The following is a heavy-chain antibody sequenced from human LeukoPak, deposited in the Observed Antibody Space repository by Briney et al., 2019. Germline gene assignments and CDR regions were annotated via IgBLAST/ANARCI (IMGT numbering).Heavy chain of an antibody. V-gene: IGHV1-69*13. CDR3: ARVRQYSSGWDNAFDI. CDR2: IIPIFGTA. D-gene: IGHD6-19*01. CDR1: GGTFSSYA. J-gene: IGHJ3*02. Sequence: ASVKASCKASGGTFSSYAISWVRQAPGQGLEWMGGIIPIFGTANYAQKFQGRVTITADESTSTAYMELSSLRSEDTAVYYCARVRQYSSGWDNAFDIWGQGTMVTVSS.